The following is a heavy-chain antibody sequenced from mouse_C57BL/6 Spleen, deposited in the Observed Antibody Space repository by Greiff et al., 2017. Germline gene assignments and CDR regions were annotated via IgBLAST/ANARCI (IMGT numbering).Heavy chain of an antibody. D-gene: IGHD1-1*01. CDR2: IDPETGGT. Sequence: VQLVESGAELVRPGASVTLSCKASGYTFTDYEMHWVKQTPVHGLEWIGAIDPETGGTAYNQKFKGKAILTADKSSSTAYMELRSLTSEDSAVDYCTPIITTVVAHFDVWGQGTTLTVSS. CDR3: TPIITTVVAHFDV. CDR1: GYTFTDYE. V-gene: IGHV1-15*01. J-gene: IGHJ2*01.